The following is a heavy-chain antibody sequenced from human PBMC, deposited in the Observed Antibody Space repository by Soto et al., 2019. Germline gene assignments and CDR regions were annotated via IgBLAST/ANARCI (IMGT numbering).Heavy chain of an antibody. J-gene: IGHJ3*02. CDR2: IWYDGSNK. CDR3: AREGYGVNGDVGAFDI. V-gene: IGHV3-33*01. Sequence: GGSLRLSCAASGFTFSSYGMHWVRQAPGKGLEWVAVIWYDGSNKYYADSVKGRFTISRDNSKNTLYLQMNSLRAEDTAVYYCAREGYGVNGDVGAFDIWGQGTMVTVSS. D-gene: IGHD4-17*01. CDR1: GFTFSSYG.